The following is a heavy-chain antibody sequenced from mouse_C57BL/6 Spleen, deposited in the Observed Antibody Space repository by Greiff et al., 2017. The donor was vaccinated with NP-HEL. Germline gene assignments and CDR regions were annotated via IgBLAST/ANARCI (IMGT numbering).Heavy chain of an antibody. V-gene: IGHV1-22*01. Sequence: EVQLQQSGPELVKPGASVKMSCKASGYTFTDYNMHWVKQSHGKSLEWIGYINPNNGGTSYNQKFKGKATLTVNKSSSTAYMELRSLTSEDSAVYYCAREPGLIYYYGSSGAMDYWGQGTSVTVSS. J-gene: IGHJ4*01. CDR1: GYTFTDYN. CDR2: INPNNGGT. CDR3: AREPGLIYYYGSSGAMDY. D-gene: IGHD1-1*01.